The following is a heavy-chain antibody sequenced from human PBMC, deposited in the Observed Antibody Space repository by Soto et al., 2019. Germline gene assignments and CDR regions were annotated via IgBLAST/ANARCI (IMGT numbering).Heavy chain of an antibody. Sequence: QVQLVESGGGVVQPGRSLRLSCAASGFTFTNYAIHWVRQAPGKGLEWVAVISFDGRNKFYADSVKGRFTISRDNSRSTLSLQMNSLRLEDTAIYYCVRDRPIDYWGQGTLVTVSS. CDR3: VRDRPIDY. CDR1: GFTFTNYA. J-gene: IGHJ4*02. V-gene: IGHV3-30*04. CDR2: ISFDGRNK.